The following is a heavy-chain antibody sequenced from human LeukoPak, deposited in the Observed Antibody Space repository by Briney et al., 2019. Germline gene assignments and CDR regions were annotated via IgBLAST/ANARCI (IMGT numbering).Heavy chain of an antibody. CDR3: ARNLVWFGES. J-gene: IGHJ4*02. D-gene: IGHD3-10*01. CDR1: GGTFSSYA. CDR2: IIPIFGTA. V-gene: IGHV1-69*05. Sequence: GSSVKVSCKASGGTFSSYAISWVRQAPGQGLEWMGGIIPIFGTANYAQKFQGRVTMTRDTSVSTAYMELSRLRSDDTAVYYCARNLVWFGESWGQGTLVTVSS.